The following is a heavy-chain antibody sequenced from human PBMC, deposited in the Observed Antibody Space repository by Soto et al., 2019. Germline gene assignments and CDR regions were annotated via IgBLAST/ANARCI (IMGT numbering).Heavy chain of an antibody. CDR3: SRAGGIAVWVYNGY. D-gene: IGHD6-19*01. CDR1: GYTLTSYG. Sequence: VQLVQSGAEVHNPGASVTVSCKASGYTLTSYGISWVRQAPGQGPEWMGWISDYNGNTNYAQKLQGRVTMTTDTSGSTDYMELTSLRSDATAVYYCSRAGGIAVWVYNGYWGQGTLVTVSS. CDR2: ISDYNGNT. J-gene: IGHJ4*02. V-gene: IGHV1-18*01.